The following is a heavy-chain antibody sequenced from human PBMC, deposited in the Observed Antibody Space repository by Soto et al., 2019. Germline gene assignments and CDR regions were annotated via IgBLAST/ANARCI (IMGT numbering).Heavy chain of an antibody. Sequence: GGSLRLSCSASGFTFSSYAMHWVRQAPGKGLEYVSAISSNGGSTYYADSVKGRFTISRDNSKNTLYLQMSSLRAEDTAVYYCVGGLVGNTIFGVASDYWGQGTLVTVSS. CDR3: VGGLVGNTIFGVASDY. CDR2: ISSNGGST. J-gene: IGHJ4*02. V-gene: IGHV3-64D*08. D-gene: IGHD3-3*01. CDR1: GFTFSSYA.